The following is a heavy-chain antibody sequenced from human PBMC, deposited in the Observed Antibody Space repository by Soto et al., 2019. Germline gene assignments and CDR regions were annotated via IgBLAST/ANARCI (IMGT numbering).Heavy chain of an antibody. V-gene: IGHV3-23*01. J-gene: IGHJ4*02. CDR1: GFTFSSYA. Sequence: PGGSLRLSCAASGFTFSSYAMSWVRQAPGKGLEWVSAISGSGGSTYYADSVKGRFTISRDNSKNTLYLQMNSLRAEDTAVYYCANAIIMTTVTTVIDYWGQGTLVTVSS. CDR3: ANAIIMTTVTTVIDY. D-gene: IGHD4-17*01. CDR2: ISGSGGST.